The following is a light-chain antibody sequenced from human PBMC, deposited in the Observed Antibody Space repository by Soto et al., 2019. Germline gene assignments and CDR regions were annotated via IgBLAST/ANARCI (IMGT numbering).Light chain of an antibody. CDR3: QKYNSAPPT. J-gene: IGKJ1*01. CDR1: QTISSNS. Sequence: EIVLTQSPGTLSLSPGQRATLSCRAGQTISSNSLAWYQHKPGQAPRLLIYGASNRAIGISDRFSGSRSGTDFTLTISRLEPEDVATYYCQKYNSAPPTFGQGTKVEIK. CDR2: GAS. V-gene: IGKV3-20*01.